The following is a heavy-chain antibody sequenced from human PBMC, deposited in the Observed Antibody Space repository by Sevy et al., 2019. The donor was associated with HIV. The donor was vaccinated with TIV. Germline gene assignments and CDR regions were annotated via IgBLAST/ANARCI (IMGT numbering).Heavy chain of an antibody. Sequence: GGSLRLSCAASGFTFSSYGMHWVRQAPGKGLEWVAVIWYDGSNKYYADSVKGRFTISRDNSKNTLYLQMNSLRAEDTAVYYCATEGGYLGNAFDIWGQGTMVTVSS. V-gene: IGHV3-33*01. CDR1: GFTFSSYG. CDR3: ATEGGYLGNAFDI. D-gene: IGHD3-16*01. CDR2: IWYDGSNK. J-gene: IGHJ3*02.